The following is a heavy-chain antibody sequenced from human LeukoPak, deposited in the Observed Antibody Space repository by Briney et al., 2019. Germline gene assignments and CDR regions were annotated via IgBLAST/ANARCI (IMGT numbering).Heavy chain of an antibody. CDR1: GFTFSDYY. CDR3: ARDHSTGYCSGGSCYSGGY. V-gene: IGHV3-11*01. CDR2: ISSSGSTI. J-gene: IGHJ4*02. D-gene: IGHD2-15*01. Sequence: GGSLRLSCAASGFTFSDYYMSWIRQAPGKGLEWVSYISSSGSTIYYAESVKGRFTISRDNAKNSLYLQMNSLRAEDTAVYYCARDHSTGYCSGGSCYSGGYWGQGTLVTVSS.